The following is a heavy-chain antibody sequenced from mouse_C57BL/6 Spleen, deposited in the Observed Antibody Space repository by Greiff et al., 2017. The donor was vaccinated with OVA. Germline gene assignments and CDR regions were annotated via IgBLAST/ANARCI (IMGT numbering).Heavy chain of an antibody. V-gene: IGHV14-2*01. CDR2: IDPEDGET. CDR3: ARSHDGAWFAY. Sequence: EVQLQQSGAELVKPGASVKLSCTASGFNIKDYYMHWVKQRTEQGLEWIGRIDPEDGETKYAPKFPGKATITADTSSNTAYLQLSSLTSEDTAVYYCARSHDGAWFAYWGQGTLVTVSA. J-gene: IGHJ3*01. CDR1: GFNIKDYY. D-gene: IGHD2-12*01.